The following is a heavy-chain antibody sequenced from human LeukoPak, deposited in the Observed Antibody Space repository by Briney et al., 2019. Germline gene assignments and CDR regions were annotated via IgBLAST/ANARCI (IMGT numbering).Heavy chain of an antibody. V-gene: IGHV4-39*01. CDR2: IYYSGST. Sequence: SETLSLTCTVSGGSISSSSYYWGWIRQPPGKGLEWIGSIYYSGSTYYNPSLKSRVTISVDTSKNQFSLKLSSVTAADTAVYYCARGGRDCTNGVCYFEAFDIWGQGTMVTVSS. J-gene: IGHJ3*02. CDR1: GGSISSSSYY. D-gene: IGHD2-8*01. CDR3: ARGGRDCTNGVCYFEAFDI.